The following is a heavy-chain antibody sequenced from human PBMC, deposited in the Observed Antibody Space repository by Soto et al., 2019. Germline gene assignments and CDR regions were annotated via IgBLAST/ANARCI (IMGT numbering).Heavy chain of an antibody. D-gene: IGHD3-22*01. Sequence: SVKVSCKASGGTFSSYAISWVRQAPGQGLEWMGGIIPIFGTANYAQKFQGRVTITADESTSTAYMELSSLRSEDTAVYYCAREAYPYGVSGNYYAYYYGMAVWGKGTRVTVSS. V-gene: IGHV1-69*13. J-gene: IGHJ6*04. CDR1: GGTFSSYA. CDR2: IIPIFGTA. CDR3: AREAYPYGVSGNYYAYYYGMAV.